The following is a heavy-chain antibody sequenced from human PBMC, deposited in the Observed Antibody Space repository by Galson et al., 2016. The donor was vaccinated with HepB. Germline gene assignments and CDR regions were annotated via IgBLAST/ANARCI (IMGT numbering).Heavy chain of an antibody. V-gene: IGHV3-23*01. J-gene: IGHJ4*02. Sequence: SLRLSCADSAFNFGTYAMSWVRQAPGKGPEWVAAISYSGENTYYAGSVKGRFTISRDTFKKTLYLQMSSLRDDDTAVYYCVKAAREGSSVHHWGQGTQVIVSS. CDR2: ISYSGENT. CDR1: AFNFGTYA. CDR3: VKAAREGSSVHH. D-gene: IGHD1-26*01.